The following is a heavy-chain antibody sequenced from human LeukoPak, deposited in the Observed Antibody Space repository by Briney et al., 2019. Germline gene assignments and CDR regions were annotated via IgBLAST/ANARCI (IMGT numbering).Heavy chain of an antibody. V-gene: IGHV1-18*04. Sequence: ASVKVSCKASGYTFTSYGISWVRQAPGQGLEWMGWISAYNGNTNYAQKLQGRVTMTTDTSTSTAYMELRSLRSDDTAVYYCAREKPRPGYSSSWYGFDPWGQGTLVTVSS. CDR1: GYTFTSYG. D-gene: IGHD6-13*01. CDR2: ISAYNGNT. CDR3: AREKPRPGYSSSWYGFDP. J-gene: IGHJ5*02.